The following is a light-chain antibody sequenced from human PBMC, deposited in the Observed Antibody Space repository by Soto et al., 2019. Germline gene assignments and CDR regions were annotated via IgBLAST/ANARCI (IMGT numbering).Light chain of an antibody. CDR2: EAS. CDR3: QQVKYYPLT. CDR1: QDMSSS. Sequence: AIQLTQSPSSLSASVGDRVTITCRASQDMSSSLAWYQQKPRKAPKLLVAEASTLQNGVPSRFSGSGSGTDFTHSISSLQPEDFATYYCQQVKYYPLTSGGGTKVELK. J-gene: IGKJ4*01. V-gene: IGKV1D-13*01.